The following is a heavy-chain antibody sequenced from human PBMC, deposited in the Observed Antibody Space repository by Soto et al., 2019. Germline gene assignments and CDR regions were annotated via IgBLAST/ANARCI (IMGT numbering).Heavy chain of an antibody. V-gene: IGHV4-61*01. Sequence: SETLSLTCTVSGGSVSSGSYYWIWIRQPPGKGLEWIGYIYYSGSTNYNPSLKSRVTISVDTSKNQFSLKLSSVTAADTAVYYCARDARGYDSIHRFDPWGQGTLVTSPQ. CDR2: IYYSGST. D-gene: IGHD5-12*01. CDR3: ARDARGYDSIHRFDP. CDR1: GGSVSSGSYY. J-gene: IGHJ5*02.